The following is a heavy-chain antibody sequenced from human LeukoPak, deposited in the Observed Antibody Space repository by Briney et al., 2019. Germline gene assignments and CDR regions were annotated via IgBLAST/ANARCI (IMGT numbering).Heavy chain of an antibody. CDR2: IYYSGST. CDR3: ARDGTDSSGWYHGGWFDP. V-gene: IGHV4-59*01. CDR1: GGSISSYY. J-gene: IGHJ5*02. Sequence: PSETLSLTCTVSGGSISSYYWSWIRQPPGKGLEWIGYIYYSGSTNYNPSLKSRVTISVDTSKNQFSLKLSSVTAADTAVYYCARDGTDSSGWYHGGWFDPWGQGTLVTVSS. D-gene: IGHD6-19*01.